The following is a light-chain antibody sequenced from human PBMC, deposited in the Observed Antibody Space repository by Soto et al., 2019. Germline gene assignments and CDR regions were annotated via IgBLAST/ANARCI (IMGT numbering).Light chain of an antibody. V-gene: IGKV3-15*01. CDR2: GAS. Sequence: EIVLTHSPDTLSVSLGDRATLSCLARQSVTNSLAWYQQKPGQAPRLLIYGASTRATGIPARFSGSGSGTEFTLTISSLQSEDFAVYYCQQYNNWPPWTFGQGTKVDIK. CDR3: QQYNNWPPWT. J-gene: IGKJ1*01. CDR1: QSVTNS.